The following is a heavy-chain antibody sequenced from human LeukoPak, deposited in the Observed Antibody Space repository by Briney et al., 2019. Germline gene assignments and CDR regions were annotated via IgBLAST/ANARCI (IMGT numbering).Heavy chain of an antibody. CDR1: GGTFSSYA. CDR3: ARGRNYYGSGSYHGFYYYYGMDV. D-gene: IGHD3-10*01. CDR2: IIPIFGTA. V-gene: IGHV1-69*13. J-gene: IGHJ6*02. Sequence: ASVTVSCKASGGTFSSYAISWVRQAPGQGLEWMGGIIPIFGTANYAQKFQGRVTITADESTSTAYMELSSLRSEDTAVYYCARGRNYYGSGSYHGFYYYYGMDVWGQGTTVTVSS.